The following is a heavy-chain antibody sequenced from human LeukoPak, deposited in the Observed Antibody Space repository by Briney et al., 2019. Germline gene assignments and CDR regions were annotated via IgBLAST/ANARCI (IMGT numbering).Heavy chain of an antibody. V-gene: IGHV3-30*18. Sequence: GGSLRLSCAASGFTFSSYAMSWVRQAPGKGLEWVAVISYDGSNKYYADSVKGRFTISRDNSKNTLYLQTNSLRAEDTAVYYCAKGTIGGYSYGYLDYWGQGTLVTVSS. CDR1: GFTFSSYA. D-gene: IGHD5-18*01. CDR3: AKGTIGGYSYGYLDY. CDR2: ISYDGSNK. J-gene: IGHJ4*02.